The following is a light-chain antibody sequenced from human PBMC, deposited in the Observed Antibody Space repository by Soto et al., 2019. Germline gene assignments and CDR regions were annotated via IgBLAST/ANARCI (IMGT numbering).Light chain of an antibody. Sequence: EIVLTQSPATLSLSPGERATLSCRASQSVSSNLAWYQQKPGQAPRLLIYGASTRATGIPARFSGSGSGTEFTLTITSLQSEDFAVYYCQQYNNWPPLTFGGGNK. CDR3: QQYNNWPPLT. CDR1: QSVSSN. V-gene: IGKV3-15*01. CDR2: GAS. J-gene: IGKJ4*01.